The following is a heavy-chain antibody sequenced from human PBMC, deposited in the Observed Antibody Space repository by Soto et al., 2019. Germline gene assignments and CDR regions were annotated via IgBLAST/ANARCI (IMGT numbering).Heavy chain of an antibody. Sequence: VQLVQSGAEVKKPGSSVKVSCRTSGGTLRSYAISWVRQAPGQGLEWMGGINPVLGSATYAQKFQGRVTITAYELTSTPYMELTSLRSDDTAVYYCARGGCWGNLEATVTFDYWGQGTLLTVSS. CDR2: INPVLGSA. V-gene: IGHV1-69*01. J-gene: IGHJ4*02. CDR3: ARGGCWGNLEATVTFDY. CDR1: GGTLRSYA. D-gene: IGHD5-12*01.